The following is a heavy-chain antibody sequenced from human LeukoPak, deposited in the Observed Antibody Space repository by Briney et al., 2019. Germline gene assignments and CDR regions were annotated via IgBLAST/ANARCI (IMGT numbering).Heavy chain of an antibody. V-gene: IGHV1-24*01. CDR3: ARDGGSSWYRNAVSDY. D-gene: IGHD6-13*01. CDR1: GYTLTELS. CDR2: FDPEDGET. J-gene: IGHJ4*02. Sequence: ASVKVSCKVSGYTLTELSMHWVRQAPGKGLEWMGGFDPEDGETIYAQKFQGRVTMTEDTSTDTAYMELSSLRSDDTAVYYCARDGGSSWYRNAVSDYWGQGTLVTVSS.